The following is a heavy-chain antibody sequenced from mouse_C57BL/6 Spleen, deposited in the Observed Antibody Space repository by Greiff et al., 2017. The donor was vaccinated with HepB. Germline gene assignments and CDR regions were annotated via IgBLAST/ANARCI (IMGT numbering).Heavy chain of an antibody. V-gene: IGHV1-80*01. CDR2: IYPGDGDT. Sequence: VQLQQSGAELVKPGASVKISCKASGYAFSSYWMNWVKQRPGKGLEWIGQIYPGDGDTNYNGKFKGKATLTADKSSSTAYMQLSSLTSEDSAVYFCTRYGNYGAWFAYWGQGTLVTVSA. CDR1: GYAFSSYW. J-gene: IGHJ3*01. D-gene: IGHD2-1*01. CDR3: TRYGNYGAWFAY.